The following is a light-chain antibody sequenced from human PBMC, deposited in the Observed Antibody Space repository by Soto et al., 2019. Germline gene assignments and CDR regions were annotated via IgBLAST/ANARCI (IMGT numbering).Light chain of an antibody. CDR1: QSVSSN. CDR2: GAS. J-gene: IGKJ4*01. CDR3: QQYNDWPLT. Sequence: ELVLTQSPGTLSLSPGERATLSCRASQSVSSNLAWFQQKPGQAPRLLIYGASTRATGIPGRFSGGGSGTESTLTISSLQSADFAVYYCQQYNDWPLTFGGGTKVDIK. V-gene: IGKV3-15*01.